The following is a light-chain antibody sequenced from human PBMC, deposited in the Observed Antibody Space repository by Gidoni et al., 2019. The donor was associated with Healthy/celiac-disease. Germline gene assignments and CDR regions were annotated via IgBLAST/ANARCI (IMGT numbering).Light chain of an antibody. J-gene: IGLJ3*02. V-gene: IGLV2-23*01. Sequence: QSALTQPASVSGTPGQSITISCTGTSSDVGSYHLVSWYQQHPGKAPKLRIDEGSKLPSGVSNRFSGSKSGNTASLTISGRQAEDEADYYCISDAGSRVFGGGTKRTVL. CDR1: SSDVGSYHL. CDR3: ISDAGSRV. CDR2: EGS.